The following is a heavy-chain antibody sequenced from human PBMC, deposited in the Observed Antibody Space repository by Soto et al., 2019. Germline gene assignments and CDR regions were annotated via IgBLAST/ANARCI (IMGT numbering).Heavy chain of an antibody. Sequence: PGGSLRLSCAASGFPFSMYAMMWVRQAPGKGLEWVASVSGSVDRTYYADSVKGRFTISRDNSKKTVFLQMSSLRVEDTAVYHCAKSPSRAPYGLDVWGQGTTVTVSS. CDR1: GFPFSMYA. J-gene: IGHJ6*02. D-gene: IGHD6-6*01. V-gene: IGHV3-23*01. CDR3: AKSPSRAPYGLDV. CDR2: VSGSVDRT.